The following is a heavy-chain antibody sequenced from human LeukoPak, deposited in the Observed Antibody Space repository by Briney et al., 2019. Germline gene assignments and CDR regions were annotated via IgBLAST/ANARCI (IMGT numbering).Heavy chain of an antibody. J-gene: IGHJ4*02. CDR2: INHSGST. V-gene: IGHV4-34*01. CDR1: GGSFSGYY. D-gene: IGHD3-10*01. CDR3: ARGGATMVRGVHGY. Sequence: SETLSLTCAVYGGSFSGYYWNWIRQPPGKGLEWIGEINHSGSTNYNPSLKSRVTISVDTSKNQFSLKLSSVTAADAAVYYCARGGATMVRGVHGYWGQGTLVTVSS.